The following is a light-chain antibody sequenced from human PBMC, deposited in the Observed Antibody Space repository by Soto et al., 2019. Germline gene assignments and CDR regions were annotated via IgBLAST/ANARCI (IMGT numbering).Light chain of an antibody. J-gene: IGLJ2*01. Sequence: QPVLTQPPSASGSPGQSVTISCTGTSSDVGGYNYVSWYQQHPGKAPKLMIYEVSKRPSGVPDRFSDSKSGNTASLTVSGLQAEDEADYYCSSYAGSNNYVVFGGGTKLTVL. CDR1: SSDVGGYNY. CDR3: SSYAGSNNYVV. V-gene: IGLV2-8*01. CDR2: EVS.